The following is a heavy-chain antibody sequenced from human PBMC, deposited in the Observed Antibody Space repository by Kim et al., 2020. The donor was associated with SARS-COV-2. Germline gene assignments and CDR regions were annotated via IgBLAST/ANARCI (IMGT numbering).Heavy chain of an antibody. D-gene: IGHD1-26*01. CDR1: GGSISSGSYY. CDR3: ATGGSYYYYGMDV. Sequence: SETLSLTCTVSGGSISSGSYYWSWIRQPAGKGLEWIGRIYTSGSINYNPSLQSRVTISVDTSKNQFSLKLSSVTAADTAVYYCATGGSYYYYGMDVWGQGTTVTVSS. J-gene: IGHJ6*02. V-gene: IGHV4-61*02. CDR2: IYTSGSI.